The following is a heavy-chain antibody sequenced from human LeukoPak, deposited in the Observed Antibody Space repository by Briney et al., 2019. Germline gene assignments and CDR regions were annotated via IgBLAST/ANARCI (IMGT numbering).Heavy chain of an antibody. D-gene: IGHD3-3*01. Sequence: GASVKVSCKASGGTFSSYAISWVRQAPGQGLEWMGGIIPIFGTANYAQKFQGRVTITTDESTSTAYMELSSLRSEDTAVYYCASCRGSGYYGCYYWGQGTLVTVSS. V-gene: IGHV1-69*05. CDR1: GGTFSSYA. CDR3: ASCRGSGYYGCYY. CDR2: IIPIFGTA. J-gene: IGHJ4*02.